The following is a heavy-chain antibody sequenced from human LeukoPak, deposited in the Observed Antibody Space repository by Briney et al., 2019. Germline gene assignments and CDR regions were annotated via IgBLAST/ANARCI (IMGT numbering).Heavy chain of an antibody. Sequence: PSETLSLTCTVSGGSISSYYWSWIRQPPGKGLEGIGYIYTSGSTNYNPSLKSRVTISVDTSKNQFSLKLSSVTAADTAVYYCARLYASIAADYYYMDVWGKGTTVTVSS. D-gene: IGHD6-6*01. J-gene: IGHJ6*03. CDR2: IYTSGST. V-gene: IGHV4-4*09. CDR1: GGSISSYY. CDR3: ARLYASIAADYYYMDV.